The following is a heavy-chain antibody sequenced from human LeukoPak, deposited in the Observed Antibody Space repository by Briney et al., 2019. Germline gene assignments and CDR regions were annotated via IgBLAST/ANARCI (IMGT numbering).Heavy chain of an antibody. CDR1: GFTFSSYA. V-gene: IGHV3-23*01. J-gene: IGHJ4*02. D-gene: IGHD3-9*01. Sequence: RLGGSLRLSCAASGFTFSSYAMSWVRQAPGKGLEWVSAISGGGDYTYYADSVKGRFTISRDDSKSTLYLQMYSLRAEDTAVYYCAKVGPDILTGWYYFDYWGQGTLVTVSS. CDR3: AKVGPDILTGWYYFDY. CDR2: ISGGGDYT.